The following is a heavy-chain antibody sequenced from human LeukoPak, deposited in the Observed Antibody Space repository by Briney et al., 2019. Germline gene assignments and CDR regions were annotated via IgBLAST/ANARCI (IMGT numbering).Heavy chain of an antibody. D-gene: IGHD3-3*01. CDR2: INPNSGGT. CDR1: GYTFTGYY. J-gene: IGHJ4*02. V-gene: IGHV1-2*02. CDR3: ARAYDFWSGSPFGY. Sequence: GASVKVSCKASGYTFTGYYMHWVRQAPGQGLEWMGWINPNSGGTNYAQKFQGRVTMTRDTSISTAYMELSRLRSDDTAVYYCARAYDFWSGSPFGYWGQGTLVTASS.